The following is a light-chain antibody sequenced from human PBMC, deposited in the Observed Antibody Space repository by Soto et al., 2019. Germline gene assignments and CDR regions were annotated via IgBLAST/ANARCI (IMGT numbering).Light chain of an antibody. CDR3: QHLSSWL. CDR1: QSISTY. V-gene: IGKV3-11*01. Sequence: DIVLTQSPATLSLSPGARDTLSCRASQSISTYLAWYQQKPGQAPRLLIYDASNSATSIPARFSGSGSWTDFTLTISSLEPEDFAVYYCQHLSSWLFGGGTKVDIK. J-gene: IGKJ4*01. CDR2: DAS.